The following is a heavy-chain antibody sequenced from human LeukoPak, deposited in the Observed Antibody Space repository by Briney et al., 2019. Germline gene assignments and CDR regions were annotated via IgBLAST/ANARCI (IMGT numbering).Heavy chain of an antibody. CDR3: ARPDYYDSSGYYVH. J-gene: IGHJ4*02. D-gene: IGHD3-22*01. CDR2: IYTSGST. CDR1: GGSISSGSYY. V-gene: IGHV4-61*02. Sequence: PSQTLSITCTVTGGSISSGSYYWSWIRQPAGKELEGLGRIYTSGSTNYNPSLKSRVTMSVDTSKNQFSLKLSSVTAADTAVYYCARPDYYDSSGYYVHWSQGTLVTVSS.